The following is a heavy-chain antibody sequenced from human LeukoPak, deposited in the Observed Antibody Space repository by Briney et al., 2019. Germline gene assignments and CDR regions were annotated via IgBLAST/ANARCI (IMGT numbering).Heavy chain of an antibody. CDR2: ISSNGGST. J-gene: IGHJ4*02. CDR3: ARGDSGYDYFDY. CDR1: GFIFRKAW. V-gene: IGHV3-64*01. Sequence: GGSLRLSCAASGFIFRKAWMTWVRQAPGKGLEYVSAISSNGGSTYYANSVKGRFTISRDNSKNTLYLQMGSLRAEDMAVYYCARGDSGYDYFDYWGQGTLVTVSS. D-gene: IGHD5-12*01.